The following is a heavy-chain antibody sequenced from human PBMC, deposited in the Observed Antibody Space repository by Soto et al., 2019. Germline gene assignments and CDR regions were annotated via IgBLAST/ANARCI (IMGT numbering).Heavy chain of an antibody. D-gene: IGHD1-20*01. CDR2: IYYSGST. CDR1: GDSISSGDYY. J-gene: IGHJ6*04. Sequence: SETLSLTCTVPGDSISSGDYYWGWIRQHPGKGLEWIGCIYYSGSTDYNPSLKSRITVSVDTSKNQFSLKLDSVTAADTAVYYCERGRRRIDNNIEVWGKMISVTTSS. V-gene: IGHV4-31*03. CDR3: ERGRRRIDNNIEV.